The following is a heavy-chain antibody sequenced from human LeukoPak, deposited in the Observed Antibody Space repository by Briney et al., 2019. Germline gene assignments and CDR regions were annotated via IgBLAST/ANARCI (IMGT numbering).Heavy chain of an antibody. CDR3: AQSSRGYSYGPDMN. D-gene: IGHD5-18*01. J-gene: IGHJ4*02. Sequence: SVKVSCKASGGTFSSYAISWVRQAPGQGLEWMGGIIPIFGTANYAQKFQGRVTITADEYTSTAYMELTSLRSEDTAVYYCAQSSRGYSYGPDMNWGQGTLVTVSS. CDR1: GGTFSSYA. CDR2: IIPIFGTA. V-gene: IGHV1-69*13.